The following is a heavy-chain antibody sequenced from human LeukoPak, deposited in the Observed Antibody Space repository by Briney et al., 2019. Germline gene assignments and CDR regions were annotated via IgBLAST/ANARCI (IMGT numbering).Heavy chain of an antibody. V-gene: IGHV6-1*01. Sequence: SQTLSLICAISGDSVSSNSAAWNWIRQSPSRGLEWLGRTYYRSKWYNDYAVSVKSRITINPDTSKNQFSLQLNSVTPEDTAVYYCARGPGVVVPGNYYYYGMDVWGQGTTVTVSS. CDR1: GDSVSSNSAA. CDR2: TYYRSKWYN. D-gene: IGHD2-2*01. CDR3: ARGPGVVVPGNYYYYGMDV. J-gene: IGHJ6*02.